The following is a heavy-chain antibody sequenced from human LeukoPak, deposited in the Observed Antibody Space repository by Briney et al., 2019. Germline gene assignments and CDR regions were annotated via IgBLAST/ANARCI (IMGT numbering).Heavy chain of an antibody. Sequence: SVKVSCKASGGAFISYAISWVRQAPGQGLEWMGRIIPILGIANYAQKFQGRVTITADKSTSTAYMELSSLRSEDTAVYYCAREARSSGPFDYWGQGTLVTVSS. V-gene: IGHV1-69*04. CDR2: IIPILGIA. J-gene: IGHJ4*02. CDR3: AREARSSGPFDY. CDR1: GGAFISYA. D-gene: IGHD6-6*01.